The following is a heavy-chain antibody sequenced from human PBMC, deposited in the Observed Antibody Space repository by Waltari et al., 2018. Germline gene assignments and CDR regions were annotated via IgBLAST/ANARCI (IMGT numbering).Heavy chain of an antibody. J-gene: IGHJ3*02. D-gene: IGHD1-26*01. Sequence: QVQLQQWGAGLLKPSETLSLTCAVYGGSFSGYYWSWIRQPPGKGLAWIGEITHSGSTNYKPSLKSRVTRAVETSKSQFSLKLSSGTAADTAVYYCARAWISLSLGATSAFDIWGQGTMVTVS. V-gene: IGHV4-34*01. CDR2: ITHSGST. CDR1: GGSFSGYY. CDR3: ARAWISLSLGATSAFDI.